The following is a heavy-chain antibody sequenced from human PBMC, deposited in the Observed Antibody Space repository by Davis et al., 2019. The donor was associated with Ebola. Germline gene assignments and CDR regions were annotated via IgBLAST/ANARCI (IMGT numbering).Heavy chain of an antibody. CDR3: ARDLGMVYAIQDVGFDY. Sequence: PGGSLRLSCAASGFTFSSYSMNWVRQAPGKGLEWVSYISSSSSTIYYADSVKGRFTISRDNAKNSLYLQMNSLRAEDTAVYYCARDLGMVYAIQDVGFDYWGQGTLVTVSS. J-gene: IGHJ4*02. CDR2: ISSSSSTI. CDR1: GFTFSSYS. D-gene: IGHD2-8*01. V-gene: IGHV3-48*04.